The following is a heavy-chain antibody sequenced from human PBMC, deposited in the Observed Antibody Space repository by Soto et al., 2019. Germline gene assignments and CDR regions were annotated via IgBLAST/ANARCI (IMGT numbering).Heavy chain of an antibody. J-gene: IGHJ6*02. CDR3: ARIVLVPAARYYGMDV. Sequence: SETLSLTCAVYGGSFSGYYWTWIRQPPGKGLEWIGEINHSGVTYYNPSLKSRVTVSADTSKDQFSLKLSSVTAADTAVYYCARIVLVPAARYYGMDVWGQGTTVTVSS. V-gene: IGHV4-34*01. CDR1: GGSFSGYY. CDR2: INHSGVT. D-gene: IGHD2-2*01.